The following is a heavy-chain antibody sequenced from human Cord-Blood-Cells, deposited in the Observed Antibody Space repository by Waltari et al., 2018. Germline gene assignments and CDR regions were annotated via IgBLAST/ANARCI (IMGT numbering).Heavy chain of an antibody. V-gene: IGHV3-7*01. CDR1: GFTFSTYW. CDR2: IKQDGREK. CDR3: ARETVRYSSSYYFDY. J-gene: IGHJ4*02. D-gene: IGHD6-6*01. Sequence: EVQLVESGGGLVQPGGSLRLSCAASGFTFSTYWMSWVRQAPGKGLGVVANIKQDGREKYYVDSVKGRFAISRDNAKNSLYLQMNSLRAEDTAVYYCARETVRYSSSYYFDYWGQGTLVTVSS.